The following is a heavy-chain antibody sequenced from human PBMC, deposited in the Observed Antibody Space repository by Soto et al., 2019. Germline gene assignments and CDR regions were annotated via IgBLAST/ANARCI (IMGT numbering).Heavy chain of an antibody. V-gene: IGHV3-30*18. CDR2: ISYDGSNK. CDR1: GFSFTTYG. Sequence: GSLRVAGTASGFSFTTYGMHWVRQAPGKGLEWVAVISYDGSNKYYADSVKGRFTISRDNSKNTLYLQMNSLRPEDTAVYYCAKDGSNLAYYFDYWGQGTLVTVSS. D-gene: IGHD1-1*01. J-gene: IGHJ4*02. CDR3: AKDGSNLAYYFDY.